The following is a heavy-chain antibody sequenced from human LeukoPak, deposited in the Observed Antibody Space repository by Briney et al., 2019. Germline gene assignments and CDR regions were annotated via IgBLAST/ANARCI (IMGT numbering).Heavy chain of an antibody. D-gene: IGHD4-17*01. V-gene: IGHV3-66*01. CDR3: ARDRKAGRSPNYGPYYFDY. Sequence: GGSLRLSCAASGFTVSSNYMSWVRQAPGKGLEWVSVIYSGGSTYYAGSVKGRFTISRDNSKNTLYLQMNSLRAEDTAVYYCARDRKAGRSPNYGPYYFDYWGQGTLVTVSS. J-gene: IGHJ4*02. CDR2: IYSGGST. CDR1: GFTVSSNY.